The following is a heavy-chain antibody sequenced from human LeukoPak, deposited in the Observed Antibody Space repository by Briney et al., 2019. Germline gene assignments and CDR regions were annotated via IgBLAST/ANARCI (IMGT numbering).Heavy chain of an antibody. D-gene: IGHD3-10*01. CDR2: ISSSGTSI. J-gene: IGHJ6*03. Sequence: GGSLRLSCAASGFTFSTYEMNWVRQAPGKGLEWVSYISSSGTSIYYTDSVKGRFTISRDNAKNSLYLQMNSLRAEDTAVYYCARDGLAYRGYYYMDVWGKGTTVTVSS. CDR1: GFTFSTYE. V-gene: IGHV3-48*03. CDR3: ARDGLAYRGYYYMDV.